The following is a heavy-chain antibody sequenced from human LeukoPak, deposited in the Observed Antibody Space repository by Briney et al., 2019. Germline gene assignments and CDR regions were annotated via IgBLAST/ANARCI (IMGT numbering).Heavy chain of an antibody. V-gene: IGHV1-69*05. CDR3: ARGSTSDWPLDH. CDR2: IIPIFGTA. CDR1: GGTFSSYA. J-gene: IGHJ4*02. Sequence: SVKVSCKASGGTFSSYAISWVRQAPGQGLEWMGGIIPIFGTANYAQKFQGRVTITRDTSASTAYIELRSLRSEDTAMYYCARGSTSDWPLDHWGQETLVTISS. D-gene: IGHD2-2*01.